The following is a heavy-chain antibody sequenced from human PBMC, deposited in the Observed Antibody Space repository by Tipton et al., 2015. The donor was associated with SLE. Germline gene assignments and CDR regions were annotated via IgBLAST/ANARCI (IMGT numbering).Heavy chain of an antibody. CDR1: DDSVSSAYY. CDR2: IYRTGTT. CDR3: ARSWSGRREFDY. D-gene: IGHD1-26*01. Sequence: TLSLTCIVSDDSVSSAYYWAWIRQPPGKGLQWIACIYRTGTTCVNPSLKSRVSMSMDTSNNRFSLTMTSLTVADTAVYYCARSWSGRREFDYWGPGTLVTVPS. J-gene: IGHJ4*02. V-gene: IGHV4-38-2*02.